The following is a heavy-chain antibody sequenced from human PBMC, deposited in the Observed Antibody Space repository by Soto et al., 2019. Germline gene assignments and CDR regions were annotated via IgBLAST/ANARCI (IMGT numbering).Heavy chain of an antibody. CDR2: IGGSGGT. Sequence: PGGSLRLSCAASGFTSSTYAMSWVRQAPEKGLEWVSAIGGSGGTYYADSVKGRFTISRDNSKNTLYLQMNSLRAEDTAVYSCAKGSYSSSWYVAFDIWGQGTLVTVSS. J-gene: IGHJ3*02. CDR1: GFTSSTYA. D-gene: IGHD6-13*01. V-gene: IGHV3-23*01. CDR3: AKGSYSSSWYVAFDI.